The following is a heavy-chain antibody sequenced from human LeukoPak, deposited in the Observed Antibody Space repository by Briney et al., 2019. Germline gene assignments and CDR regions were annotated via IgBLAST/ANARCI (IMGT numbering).Heavy chain of an antibody. CDR3: ARDIAAAGEAFFDY. CDR2: INPSGGSA. J-gene: IGHJ4*02. D-gene: IGHD6-13*01. CDR1: GYTFTSDY. Sequence: ASVKVSCKASGYTFTSDYMDWVRQAPGQGLEWMGIINPSGGSASYAQKFQGRVTMTRDTSTSTVYMELSSLRSEDTAVYYCARDIAAAGEAFFDYWGQGTLVTVSS. V-gene: IGHV1-46*01.